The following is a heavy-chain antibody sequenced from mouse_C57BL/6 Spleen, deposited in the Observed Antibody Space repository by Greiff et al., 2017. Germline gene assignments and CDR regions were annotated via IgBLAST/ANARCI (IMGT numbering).Heavy chain of an antibody. CDR2: IYPGNSDT. J-gene: IGHJ2*01. CDR1: GYTFTSYW. V-gene: IGHV1-5*01. Sequence: EVQLQQSGTVLARPGASVKMSCKTSGYTFTSYWMHWVKQRPGQGLEWIGAIYPGNSDTSYNQKFKGKAELTAATSASTAYMELSSLTNEDSAVYYCTRAGTALDYGGQGTTLTVSS. CDR3: TRAGTALDY. D-gene: IGHD2-14*01.